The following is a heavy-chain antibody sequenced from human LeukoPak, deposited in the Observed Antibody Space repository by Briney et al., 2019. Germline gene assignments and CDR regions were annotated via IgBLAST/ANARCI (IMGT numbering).Heavy chain of an antibody. V-gene: IGHV3-74*01. J-gene: IGHJ4*02. CDR3: ARMDNLYSGTYHSDF. Sequence: GGSLRLSCAASGFNFINTWMHWVRQAPGKGLVWVARIKNDGSGIIYADSVKGRFTISRDNAKNSLYLQVNSLRAEDTAVYYCARMDNLYSGTYHSDFWGQGTLVTVSS. CDR1: GFNFINTW. D-gene: IGHD1-26*01. CDR2: IKNDGSGI.